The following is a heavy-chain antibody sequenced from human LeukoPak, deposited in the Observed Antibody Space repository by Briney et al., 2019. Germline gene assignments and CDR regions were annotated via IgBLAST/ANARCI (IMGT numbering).Heavy chain of an antibody. CDR3: ARDNYGSGSYYKY. CDR1: GYTFSDYY. J-gene: IGHJ4*02. V-gene: IGHV1-2*02. CDR2: INPNNGGT. D-gene: IGHD3-10*01. Sequence: GASVKVSCKASGYTFSDYYMHWVRQAPGQGLEWMVWINPNNGGTNYAQKFQGRVSMTRDTSISTVYMEVRRLRSDDTAVYYCARDNYGSGSYYKYWGQGTLVTVSS.